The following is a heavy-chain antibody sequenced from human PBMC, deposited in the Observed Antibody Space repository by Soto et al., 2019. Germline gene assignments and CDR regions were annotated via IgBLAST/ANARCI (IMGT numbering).Heavy chain of an antibody. D-gene: IGHD3-10*01. J-gene: IGHJ4*02. CDR2: IYYSEST. CDR3: ARGRPHGLGGYYFDY. V-gene: IGHV4-59*01. CDR1: GGSISSYY. Sequence: SETLSLTCTVSGGSISSYYWSWIRQPPGKGLEWIGYIYYSESTNYNPSLKSRVTISVDTSKNQFSLKLSSVTAADTAVYYCARGRPHGLGGYYFDYWGQGTLVTVS.